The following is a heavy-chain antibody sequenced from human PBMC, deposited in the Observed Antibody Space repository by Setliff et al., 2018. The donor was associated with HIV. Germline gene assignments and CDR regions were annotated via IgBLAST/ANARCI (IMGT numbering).Heavy chain of an antibody. CDR3: ARHVLDYNFWSGYSTQNCFDY. D-gene: IGHD3-3*01. V-gene: IGHV4-59*08. J-gene: IGHJ4*02. Sequence: SETLSLTCTVSGGSISGYYWSWIRQPPGKALEWIGYIYTSGCTNYNPSLKSRVTISVDTSTNQFSLNLSSVTAADTAVYYCARHVLDYNFWSGYSTQNCFDYWGQGTLVTAPQ. CDR2: IYTSGCT. CDR1: GGSISGYY.